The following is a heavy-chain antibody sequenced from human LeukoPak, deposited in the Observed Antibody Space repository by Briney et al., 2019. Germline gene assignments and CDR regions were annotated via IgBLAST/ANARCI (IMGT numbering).Heavy chain of an antibody. CDR2: IYSGGST. D-gene: IGHD4-17*01. Sequence: PGRSLRLSCAASGFTVSSNYMSWVRQAPGKGLEWVSVIYSGGSTYYAGSLKGRFTISRDNSKNTLYLQMSSLRAEDTAVYYCASLTQGYGDSDYWGQGTLVTVSS. CDR1: GFTVSSNY. CDR3: ASLTQGYGDSDY. J-gene: IGHJ4*02. V-gene: IGHV3-66*01.